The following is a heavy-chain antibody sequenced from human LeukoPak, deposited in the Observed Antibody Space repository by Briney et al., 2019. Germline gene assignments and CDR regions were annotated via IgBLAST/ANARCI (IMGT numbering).Heavy chain of an antibody. Sequence: GGSLRLSCAASGFTFSSYSMNWVRQAPGKGLEWVSYISSSSSNIYYADSVKGRFTISRDNAKNSLYLQMNRLRAEDTAVYYCARAGTDLNYHDSSGLTSYYYYYMDVWGKGTTVTVS. J-gene: IGHJ6*03. CDR1: GFTFSSYS. V-gene: IGHV3-21*05. D-gene: IGHD3-22*01. CDR3: ARAGTDLNYHDSSGLTSYYYYYMDV. CDR2: ISSSSSNI.